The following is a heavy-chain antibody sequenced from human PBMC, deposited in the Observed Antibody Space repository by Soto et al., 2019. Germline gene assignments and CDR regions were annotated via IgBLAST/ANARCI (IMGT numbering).Heavy chain of an antibody. D-gene: IGHD2-15*01. CDR3: AKALRIIYPIDAFDM. CDR1: GFTFSRFG. V-gene: IGHV3-23*01. CDR2: MSGSGDRT. J-gene: IGHJ3*02. Sequence: EVPLLESGGGLVQPGGSLRLSFAASGFTFSRFGLSWVRQAPGRGLEWVSGMSGSGDRTYYADSVKGRFTISRDKSKNTLYLQMNSLRAEDTATYFGAKALRIIYPIDAFDMWGRGTMVTVSS.